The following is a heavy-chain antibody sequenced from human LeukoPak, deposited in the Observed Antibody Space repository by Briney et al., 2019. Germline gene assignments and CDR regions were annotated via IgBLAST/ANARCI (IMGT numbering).Heavy chain of an antibody. D-gene: IGHD3-16*01. J-gene: IGHJ4*02. Sequence: GGSLRLSCAASGFTFDDYAMHWVRQAPGKGLVWVSRINSDGSSTSYADSVKGRFTISRDNAKNTLYLQMNSLRAEDTAVYYCARDPYDYVWGSYFDYWGQGTLVTVSS. V-gene: IGHV3-74*01. CDR3: ARDPYDYVWGSYFDY. CDR1: GFTFDDYA. CDR2: INSDGSST.